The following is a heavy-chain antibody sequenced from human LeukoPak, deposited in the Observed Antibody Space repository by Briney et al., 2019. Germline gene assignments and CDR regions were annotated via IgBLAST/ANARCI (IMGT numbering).Heavy chain of an antibody. D-gene: IGHD2-2*01. J-gene: IGHJ6*03. CDR1: GGSISSGGYY. CDR2: IYYSGST. CDR3: ARAIGYCSSTSCYLRASYYMDV. Sequence: SETLSFTCTVSGGSISSGGYYWSWIRQHPGKGLEWIGYIYYSGSTYYNPSLKSRVTISVDTSKNQFSLKLSSVTAADTAVYYCARAIGYCSSTSCYLRASYYMDVWGKGTTVTVSS. V-gene: IGHV4-31*03.